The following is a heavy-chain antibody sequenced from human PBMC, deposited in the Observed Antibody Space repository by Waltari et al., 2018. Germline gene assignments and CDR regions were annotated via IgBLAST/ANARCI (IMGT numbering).Heavy chain of an antibody. Sequence: QVQLVQSGAEVKKPGASVKVSCKVSGYTLTELSMHWVRQAPGKGLEWMGGFDPEDGETIYEQKFQGRVTMTEDTSTDTAYMELSSLRSEDTAVYYCATEGLTRGNRGGAFDIWGQGTMVTVSS. CDR2: FDPEDGET. D-gene: IGHD3-10*01. V-gene: IGHV1-24*01. CDR1: GYTLTELS. CDR3: ATEGLTRGNRGGAFDI. J-gene: IGHJ3*02.